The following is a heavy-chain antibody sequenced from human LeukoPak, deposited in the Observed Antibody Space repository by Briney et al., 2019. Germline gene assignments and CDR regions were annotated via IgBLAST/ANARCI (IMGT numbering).Heavy chain of an antibody. CDR1: GGTFSSYA. CDR3: ASGDYGDYARFDY. V-gene: IGHV1-69*13. CDR2: IIPIFGTA. D-gene: IGHD4-17*01. Sequence: SVKVSCKASGGTFSSYAISWVRQAPGQGLEWMGGIIPIFGTADYAQKFQGRVTITADESTSTAYMELSSLRSEDTAVYYCASGDYGDYARFDYWGQGTLVTVSS. J-gene: IGHJ4*02.